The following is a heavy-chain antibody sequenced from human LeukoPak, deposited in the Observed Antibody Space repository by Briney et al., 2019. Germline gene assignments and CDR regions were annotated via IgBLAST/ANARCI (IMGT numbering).Heavy chain of an antibody. V-gene: IGHV1-18*01. Sequence: ASVKVSFKASGYTLSSYGISWVRQVPGQGLEWMGWISAYNGNRNYAQNLQGRVTMTTDTSTSTAYMELRTLRSDDTAVYYCARDESRGPYYFDNWGQGTLVTVSS. CDR1: GYTLSSYG. CDR3: ARDESRGPYYFDN. J-gene: IGHJ4*02. CDR2: ISAYNGNR.